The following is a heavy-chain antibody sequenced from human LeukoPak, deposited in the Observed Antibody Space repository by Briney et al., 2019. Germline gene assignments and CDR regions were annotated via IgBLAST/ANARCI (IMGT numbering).Heavy chain of an antibody. CDR3: ARGEDAGSGYYHTLFDY. D-gene: IGHD3-3*01. CDR2: VCHSGST. Sequence: PSETLSLTCTVSGYSSSSTYCWGWIRQPPGKGLEWIGRVCHSGSTYYNPSLKSRVSISVDTSQNQFSLKLSSVTAADTAVYYCARGEDAGSGYYHTLFDYWGQGTLVTVSS. CDR1: GYSSSSTYC. V-gene: IGHV4-38-2*02. J-gene: IGHJ4*02.